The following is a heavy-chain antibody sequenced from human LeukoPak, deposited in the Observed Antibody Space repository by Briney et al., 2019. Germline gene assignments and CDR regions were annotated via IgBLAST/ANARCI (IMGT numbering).Heavy chain of an antibody. V-gene: IGHV4-30-2*01. Sequence: SETLSLTCAVSGGSICSGGYSWSWIRQPPGKGLEWIGYIYHSGSTYYNPSLKSRVTISVDRSKNQFSLKLSSVTAADTAVYYCARGAWDYDSSGYYFDYWGQGTLVTVSS. CDR1: GGSICSGGYS. J-gene: IGHJ4*02. CDR3: ARGAWDYDSSGYYFDY. D-gene: IGHD3-22*01. CDR2: IYHSGST.